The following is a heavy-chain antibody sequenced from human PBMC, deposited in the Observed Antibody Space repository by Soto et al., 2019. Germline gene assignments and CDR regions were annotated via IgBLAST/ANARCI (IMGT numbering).Heavy chain of an antibody. CDR2: ISGSGGST. CDR3: ARDPPDYIRTRYGPFDY. Sequence: PGGSLRLSCAASGFTFSSYAMSWVRQAPGKGLEWVSAISGSGGSTYYADSVKGRFTISRDNSKNTLYLQINSLRAEDTAVYYCARDPPDYIRTRYGPFDYWGQGTLVTVSS. CDR1: GFTFSSYA. D-gene: IGHD1-1*01. J-gene: IGHJ4*02. V-gene: IGHV3-23*01.